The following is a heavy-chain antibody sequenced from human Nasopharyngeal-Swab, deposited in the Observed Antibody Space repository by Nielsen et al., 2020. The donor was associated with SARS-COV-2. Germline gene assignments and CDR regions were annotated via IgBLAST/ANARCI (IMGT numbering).Heavy chain of an antibody. D-gene: IGHD3-22*01. J-gene: IGHJ4*02. CDR2: ISAYNGNT. CDR3: ARRSSRDYYDSSGYEDY. Sequence: ASVKVSCKASGYTFTSYGISWVRQAPGQGLEWMGWISAYNGNTNYAQKLQGRVTMTTDTSTSTAYMELRNLRSDDTAVYYCARRSSRDYYDSSGYEDYWGQGTLVTVSS. CDR1: GYTFTSYG. V-gene: IGHV1-18*01.